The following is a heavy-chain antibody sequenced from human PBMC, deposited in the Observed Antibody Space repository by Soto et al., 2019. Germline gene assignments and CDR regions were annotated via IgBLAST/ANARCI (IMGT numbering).Heavy chain of an antibody. V-gene: IGHV3-21*01. Sequence: GGSLRLSCAASGFTFSSYSMNWVRQAPGKGLEWVSSISSSSSYIYYADSVKGRFTISRDNAKNSLYLQMNSLRAEDTAVYYCARGSRVGATIRAHYDYWGQGTLVTVSS. CDR2: ISSSSSYI. J-gene: IGHJ4*02. CDR3: ARGSRVGATIRAHYDY. D-gene: IGHD1-26*01. CDR1: GFTFSSYS.